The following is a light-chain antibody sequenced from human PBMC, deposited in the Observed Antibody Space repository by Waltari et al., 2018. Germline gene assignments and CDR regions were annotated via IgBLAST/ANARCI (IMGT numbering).Light chain of an antibody. CDR1: QDITNY. CDR3: QQYDSLPLT. CDR2: ATS. V-gene: IGKV1-33*01. J-gene: IGKJ3*01. Sequence: DVQMTQSPSSLSASIGDRVNITCQASQDITNYLNWYQQKPGKAPNLLIYATSNLESGVPSRFSGSGSGTLFTFTISSLQPEDIATYYCQQYDSLPLTFGPGTTVDV.